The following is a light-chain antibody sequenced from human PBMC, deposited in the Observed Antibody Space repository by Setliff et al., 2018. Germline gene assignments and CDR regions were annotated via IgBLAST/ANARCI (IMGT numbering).Light chain of an antibody. V-gene: IGLV2-14*01. J-gene: IGLJ3*02. CDR2: DVT. CDR1: KNDVGGFDF. CDR3: SSYTSSDTWV. Sequence: QSALTQPASVSGSPGQSVTISCTGSKNDVGGFDFASWYQQNPGQVPRLIIHDVTSRPSGVSHRFSGSKSGNTASLTISGLQAEDEADYYCSSYTSSDTWVFGGGTKVTVL.